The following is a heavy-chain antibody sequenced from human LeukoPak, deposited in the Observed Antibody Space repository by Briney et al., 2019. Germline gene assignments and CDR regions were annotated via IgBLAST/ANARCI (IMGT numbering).Heavy chain of an antibody. V-gene: IGHV4-34*01. CDR3: ARMTRFGDFP. J-gene: IGHJ5*02. CDR1: GGSFSDYF. Sequence: SETLSLTCAVYGGSFSDYFWSWIRQPPGKGLEWVGEINHSVTTNYNPSLKSRVTISIDTSANQLSLKLGSVTAADTAGYYCARMTRFGDFPWGQGTLVTVSS. D-gene: IGHD3-10*01. CDR2: INHSVTT.